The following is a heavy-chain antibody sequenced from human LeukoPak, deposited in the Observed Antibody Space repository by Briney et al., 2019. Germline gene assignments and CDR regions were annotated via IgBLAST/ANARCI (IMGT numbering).Heavy chain of an antibody. CDR1: GYTFTGYY. CDR3: AILNDSSGYYDAFDI. CDR2: INPNSGGT. V-gene: IGHV1-2*02. Sequence: ASVKVSCKASGYTFTGYYMHWVRQAPGQGLEWMGWINPNSGGTNYAQKFQGRVTMTRDTSNSTAYMELSRLRSDDTAVYYCAILNDSSGYYDAFDIWGQGTMVTVSS. J-gene: IGHJ3*02. D-gene: IGHD3-22*01.